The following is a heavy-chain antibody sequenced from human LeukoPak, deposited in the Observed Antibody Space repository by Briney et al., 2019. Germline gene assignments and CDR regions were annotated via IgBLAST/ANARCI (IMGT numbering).Heavy chain of an antibody. CDR1: GFTFSNYG. D-gene: IGHD3-10*02. CDR3: AKCSATYYNDAFDV. CDR2: ISGGGVSK. Sequence: GGSLRLSCAASGFTFSNYGMSWVRQAPGKGLEWVSSISGGGVSKYYADSVKGRFTISRDNSKNTLYLQMDSLSVEDTATYYCAKCSATYYNDAFDVWGRGTMVTVSS. V-gene: IGHV3-23*01. J-gene: IGHJ3*01.